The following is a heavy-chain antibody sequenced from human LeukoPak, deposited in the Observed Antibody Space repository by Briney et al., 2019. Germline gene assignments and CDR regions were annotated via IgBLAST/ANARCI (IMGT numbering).Heavy chain of an antibody. J-gene: IGHJ4*02. CDR1: GYTFTSYA. CDR2: INAGNGNT. Sequence: ASVKVSCKASGYTFTSYATHWVRQAPGQRLEWMGWINAGNGNTKYSQKFQGRVTITRDTSASTAYMELSSLRSEDTAVYYCARDDYYDSSGYYYFDYWGQGTLVTVSS. V-gene: IGHV1-3*01. CDR3: ARDDYYDSSGYYYFDY. D-gene: IGHD3-22*01.